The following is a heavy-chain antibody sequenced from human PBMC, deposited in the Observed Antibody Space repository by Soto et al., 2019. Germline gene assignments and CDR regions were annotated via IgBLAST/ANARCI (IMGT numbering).Heavy chain of an antibody. J-gene: IGHJ4*02. CDR2: ISSSGSTI. D-gene: IGHD6-19*01. CDR1: GFTFSSYE. CDR3: GQVAGINY. Sequence: GGSLTLSRAASGFTFSSYELNWVSQAPWKGLEWVSYISSSGSTIYYADSVKGRFTISRDNATNTLYLQMNSLRAEDTAVYYFGQVAGINYSAQGTLVTVSS. V-gene: IGHV3-48*03.